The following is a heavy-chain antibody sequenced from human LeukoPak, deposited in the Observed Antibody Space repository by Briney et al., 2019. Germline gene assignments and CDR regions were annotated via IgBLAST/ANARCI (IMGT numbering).Heavy chain of an antibody. CDR3: AKDSDGGIVVVWFQH. CDR1: GFTFISYA. V-gene: IGHV3-23*01. CDR2: ISGNASSA. J-gene: IGHJ1*01. D-gene: IGHD3-22*01. Sequence: RGSLRLSCAASGFTFISYAMSWVRQAQGKGLEWVSTISGNASSAFYADSVKSRFTISRDNSKNTLYLQMNSLRADDTAVYYCAKDSDGGIVVVWFQHWGQGTLVTVSS.